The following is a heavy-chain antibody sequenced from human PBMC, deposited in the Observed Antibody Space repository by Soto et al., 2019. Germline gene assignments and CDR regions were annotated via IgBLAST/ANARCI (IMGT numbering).Heavy chain of an antibody. J-gene: IGHJ4*02. CDR3: AKHDRGDYMAS. Sequence: EVQVLESGGDLVQPGGSLRLSCVASGFTFSNYAMSWVRQAPGKGLEWVSTISGTGTSTYYADFVKGRFTISGDNSKNRLYVQMNSLRAEDTAVYYFAKHDRGDYMASWGQGTLVTVSS. CDR1: GFTFSNYA. CDR2: ISGTGTST. V-gene: IGHV3-23*01. D-gene: IGHD3-16*01.